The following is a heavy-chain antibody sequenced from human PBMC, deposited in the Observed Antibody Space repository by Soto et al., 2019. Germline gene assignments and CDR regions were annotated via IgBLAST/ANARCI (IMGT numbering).Heavy chain of an antibody. V-gene: IGHV3-23*01. CDR3: AKDRNGYKMYTSSWYNWFDP. J-gene: IGHJ5*02. CDR1: GFIFSSYA. D-gene: IGHD6-13*01. CDR2: ISGSGGST. Sequence: EVQLLESGGGLVQPGGSLRLSCAASGFIFSSYAMSWVRQAPGKGLEWVSAISGSGGSTYYADSVKGWFTISRDNSKNTLYLQMNSLRAEDTAVYYCAKDRNGYKMYTSSWYNWFDPWGQGTLVTVSS.